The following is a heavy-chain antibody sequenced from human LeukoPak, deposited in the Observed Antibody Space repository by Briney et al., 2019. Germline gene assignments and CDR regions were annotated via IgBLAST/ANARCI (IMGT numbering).Heavy chain of an antibody. CDR3: ARDSGDFWSGYYIPFDY. V-gene: IGHV1-18*01. CDR1: GYTFTSYG. D-gene: IGHD3-3*01. J-gene: IGHJ4*02. CDR2: ISAYNGNT. Sequence: ASVKVSCKASGYTFTSYGISWARPAPGQGLEWMGWISAYNGNTNYAQKLQGRVTMTTDTSTSTAYMELRSLRSDDTAVYYCARDSGDFWSGYYIPFDYWGQGTLVTVSS.